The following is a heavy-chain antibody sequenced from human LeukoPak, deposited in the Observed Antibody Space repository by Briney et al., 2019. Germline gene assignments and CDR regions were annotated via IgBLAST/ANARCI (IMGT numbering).Heavy chain of an antibody. CDR3: ARDLGMGTRIDF. D-gene: IGHD5-24*01. CDR1: GFTFISYG. Sequence: GGSLRLSCAASGFTFISYGMHWVRQAPGKGLEWVAFIRYDGSNKYYTDSVKGRFTISGDNSKNTLSLQMNSLRAEDTAVYYCARDLGMGTRIDFWGQGTLVTVSS. J-gene: IGHJ4*02. CDR2: IRYDGSNK. V-gene: IGHV3-30*02.